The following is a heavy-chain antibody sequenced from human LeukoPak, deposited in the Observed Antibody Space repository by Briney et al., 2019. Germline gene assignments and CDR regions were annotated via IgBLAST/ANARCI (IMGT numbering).Heavy chain of an antibody. D-gene: IGHD2-15*01. V-gene: IGHV3-7*01. J-gene: IGHJ4*02. CDR1: GFTFSNYC. Sequence: GGSLRLSCAASGFTFSNYCMSWVRQAPGKGLEWVANTNRGGSAEYYADSERGRFTTSRDNANNFLYLKMNSLRAEDRAVYYFARDGGLNTHFDYWGQGTLVTVSS. CDR3: ARDGGLNTHFDY. CDR2: TNRGGSAE.